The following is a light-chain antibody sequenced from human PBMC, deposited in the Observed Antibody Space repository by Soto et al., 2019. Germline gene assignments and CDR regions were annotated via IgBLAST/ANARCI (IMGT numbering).Light chain of an antibody. CDR2: GAS. Sequence: EIVLTQSPGTLSLSPGERATLSCRASRSVSSRYLAWYQQKPGQAPRLLIYGASSRATGSPDRFSGSGSGTDFSLTISRLEPEDFAVYYCQQYGSSPPYTFGQGTKLEIK. J-gene: IGKJ2*01. CDR3: QQYGSSPPYT. CDR1: RSVSSRY. V-gene: IGKV3-20*01.